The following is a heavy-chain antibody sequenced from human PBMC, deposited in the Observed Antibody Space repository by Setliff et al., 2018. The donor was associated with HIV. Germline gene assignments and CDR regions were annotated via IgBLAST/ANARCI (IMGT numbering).Heavy chain of an antibody. Sequence: GGSLRLSCAASGFTFSSYAMSWVRQAPGKGLEWVSAISDSGGSTYYADSVKGRFTISRDNSKNTLYLQMNSLRAEDTAVYYCARSVIGYYYYGMDVWGQGTLVTVSS. CDR3: ARSVIGYYYYGMDV. D-gene: IGHD3-10*01. CDR1: GFTFSSYA. J-gene: IGHJ6*02. V-gene: IGHV3-23*01. CDR2: ISDSGGST.